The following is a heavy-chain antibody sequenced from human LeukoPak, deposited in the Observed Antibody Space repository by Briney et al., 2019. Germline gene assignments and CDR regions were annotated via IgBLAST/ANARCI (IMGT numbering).Heavy chain of an antibody. V-gene: IGHV1-2*06. D-gene: IGHD3-22*01. Sequence: ASVKVSCKASGYTFTGYYMHWVRQAPGQGLEWMGRINPNSGGTNYAQKFQGRVTMTRDTSISTAYMELSRLRSDDTAVYYCARVPPHYYDSSGYYKGDVNWFDPWGQGTLVTVSS. CDR1: GYTFTGYY. J-gene: IGHJ5*02. CDR3: ARVPPHYYDSSGYYKGDVNWFDP. CDR2: INPNSGGT.